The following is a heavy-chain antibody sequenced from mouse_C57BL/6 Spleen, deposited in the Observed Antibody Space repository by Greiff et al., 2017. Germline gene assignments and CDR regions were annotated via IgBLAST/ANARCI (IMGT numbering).Heavy chain of an antibody. CDR1: GYTFTDYN. V-gene: IGHV1-22*01. D-gene: IGHD1-1*01. J-gene: IGHJ2*01. CDR2: INPNNGGT. Sequence: VQLQQSGPELVKPGASVKMSCKASGYTFTDYNMHWVKQSHGKSLEWIGYINPNNGGTSYNQKFKGKATLTVNKSSSTAYMELRSLTSEDSAVYYCARGYGSSYIYYFDYWGQGTTLTVSS. CDR3: ARGYGSSYIYYFDY.